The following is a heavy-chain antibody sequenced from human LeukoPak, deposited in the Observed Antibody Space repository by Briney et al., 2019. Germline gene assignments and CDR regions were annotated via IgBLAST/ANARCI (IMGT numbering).Heavy chain of an antibody. Sequence: IFYADSMKGRFTISRDNAKNSLYLQMNSLGAEDTAMYYCARPYDTRGYFPDYWGQGTLVTVSS. V-gene: IGHV3-21*01. CDR3: ARPYDTRGYFPDY. J-gene: IGHJ4*02. CDR2: I. D-gene: IGHD3-22*01.